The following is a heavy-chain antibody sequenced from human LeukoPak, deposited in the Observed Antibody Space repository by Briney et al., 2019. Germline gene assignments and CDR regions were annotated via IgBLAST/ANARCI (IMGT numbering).Heavy chain of an antibody. D-gene: IGHD2-2*01. J-gene: IGHJ6*02. CDR2: INPNSGGT. V-gene: IGHV1-2*02. CDR1: GYTFTGYY. CDR3: ARGDIVVVPAAPSPLYGMDV. Sequence: ASVKVSCKASGYTFTGYYMHWVRQAPGQGLEWMGWINPNSGGTNYAQKFQGRVTMTRDTSISTAYMELSRLRSDDTAVYYCARGDIVVVPAAPSPLYGMDVWGQGTTVTVSS.